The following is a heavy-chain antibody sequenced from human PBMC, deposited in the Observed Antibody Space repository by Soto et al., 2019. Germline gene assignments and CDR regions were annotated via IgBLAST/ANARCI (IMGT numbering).Heavy chain of an antibody. CDR1: GDNFRTNA. CDR3: ARGPYSGSYTHFEN. J-gene: IGHJ4*02. CDR2: IIPIYGRA. V-gene: IGHV1-69*01. D-gene: IGHD1-26*01. Sequence: QVQLVQSGTVVKWPASSVRVSCKVSGDNFRTNAINWVRQAPGQGLEWMGGIIPIYGRADAIERFQGRVTITADESTSTAYMELRGLRSDDTALYSCARGPYSGSYTHFENWGQGTLITVSS.